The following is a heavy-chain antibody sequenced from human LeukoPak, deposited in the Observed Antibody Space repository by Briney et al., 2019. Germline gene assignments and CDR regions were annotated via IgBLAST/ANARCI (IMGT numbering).Heavy chain of an antibody. D-gene: IGHD2-2*01. V-gene: IGHV1-18*01. CDR1: GYTFAKSA. Sequence: ASVTVSCKASGYTFAKSAISGVGQAPGQGLEWMGWIGAYNGNTKYVEKFQGRVTMTTETSTSTAYMELRSLRSDDTAIYYCARDHQYDFDYWGQGTLVTVSS. CDR2: IGAYNGNT. J-gene: IGHJ4*02. CDR3: ARDHQYDFDY.